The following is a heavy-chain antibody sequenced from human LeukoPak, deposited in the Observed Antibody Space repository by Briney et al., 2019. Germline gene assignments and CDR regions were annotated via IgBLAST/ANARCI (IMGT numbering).Heavy chain of an antibody. CDR1: GFTFSSYA. J-gene: IGHJ4*02. Sequence: PGGSLRLSCAASGFTFSSYAMHWVRQAPGKGLEWVAVISYDGSNKYYADSVKGRFTISRDNSKNTLYLQMNSLRAEDTAVYYCARAPLGYNWNYEYWGQGTLVTVSS. V-gene: IGHV3-30-3*01. CDR3: ARAPLGYNWNYEY. CDR2: ISYDGSNK. D-gene: IGHD1-7*01.